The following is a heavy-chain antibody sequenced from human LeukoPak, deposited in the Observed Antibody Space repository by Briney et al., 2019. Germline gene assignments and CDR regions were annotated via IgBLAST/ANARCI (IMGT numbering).Heavy chain of an antibody. V-gene: IGHV3-74*01. CDR3: ARVFRIAVAGTDAYDI. Sequence: TGGSLRLSCAASGFTFSSYWMHWVGQAPGKGLVWVSRINSDGSSTSYADSVKGRFTISRDNAKNTLYLQMNSLRAEDTAVYYCARVFRIAVAGTDAYDIWRQRPIATVSS. CDR2: INSDGSST. J-gene: IGHJ3*02. D-gene: IGHD6-19*01. CDR1: GFTFSSYW.